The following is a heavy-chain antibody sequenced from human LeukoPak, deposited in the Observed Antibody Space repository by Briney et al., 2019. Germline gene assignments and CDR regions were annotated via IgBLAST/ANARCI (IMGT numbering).Heavy chain of an antibody. J-gene: IGHJ4*02. Sequence: SETLSLTCAVYGGSFSDHSWTRIRQPPGKGLEWIGEINHTGSTSYNPSPKSRVTISVDTSKNQFSLKLSSVTAADTAVYYCARIPRYSGSYQEFDYWGQGTLVTVSS. CDR1: GGSFSDHS. D-gene: IGHD1-26*01. CDR2: INHTGST. CDR3: ARIPRYSGSYQEFDY. V-gene: IGHV4-34*01.